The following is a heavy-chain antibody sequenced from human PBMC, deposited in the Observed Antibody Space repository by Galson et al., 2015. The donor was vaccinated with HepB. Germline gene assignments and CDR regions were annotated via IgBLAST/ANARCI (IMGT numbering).Heavy chain of an antibody. J-gene: IGHJ6*02. D-gene: IGHD2-2*01. CDR1: GFTFSDYY. CDR3: ARVALVVVPAARDIIHYYYYGMDV. CDR2: ISSSGSTI. V-gene: IGHV3-11*01. Sequence: SLRLSCAASGFTFSDYYMSWIRQAPGKGLEWVSYISSSGSTIYYADSVKGRFTISRDNAKNSLYLQMNSLRAEDTAVYYCARVALVVVPAARDIIHYYYYGMDVWGQGTTVTVSS.